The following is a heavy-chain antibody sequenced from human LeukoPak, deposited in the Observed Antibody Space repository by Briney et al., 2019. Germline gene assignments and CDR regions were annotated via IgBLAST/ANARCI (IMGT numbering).Heavy chain of an antibody. CDR2: IYYSGST. D-gene: IGHD3-22*01. V-gene: IGHV4-59*01. Sequence: SETLSLTCTVSGGSISSYYWSWIRQPPGKGLEWIGYIYYSGSTNYNPSLKSRVTISVDTSKNQFSLKLSSVTAADTAVYYCARHVVLTYFVTSGYYYFDYWGQGNLVTVSS. CDR1: GGSISSYY. J-gene: IGHJ4*02. CDR3: ARHVVLTYFVTSGYYYFDY.